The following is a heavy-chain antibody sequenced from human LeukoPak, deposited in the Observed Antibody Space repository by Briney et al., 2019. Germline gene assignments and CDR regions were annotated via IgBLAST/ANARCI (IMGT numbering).Heavy chain of an antibody. CDR1: GFTFDDYA. J-gene: IGHJ4*02. V-gene: IGHV3-9*01. D-gene: IGHD3-22*01. CDR2: ISWNSGSI. CDR3: AKDIWGHYDSSGYYFDY. Sequence: GGSLRLSCAASGFTFDDYAMRWVRQAPGKGLEWVSGISWNSGSIGYADSVKGRFTISRDNAKNSLYLQMNSLRAEDTALYYCAKDIWGHYDSSGYYFDYWGQGTLVTVSS.